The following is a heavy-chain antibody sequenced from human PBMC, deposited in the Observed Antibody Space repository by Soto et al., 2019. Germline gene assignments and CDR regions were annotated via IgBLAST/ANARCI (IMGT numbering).Heavy chain of an antibody. CDR3: CRGQLVPLYYYYYGMDV. V-gene: IGHV3-30*03. D-gene: IGHD6-6*01. CDR2: ISYDGSNK. Sequence: GGSLRLSCAASGFTFSSYGMHWVRQAPGKGLEWVAVISYDGSNKYYADSVKGRFTISRDNSKNTLYLQMNSLRAEDTAVYYCCRGQLVPLYYYYYGMDVWGQGTTVTVSS. J-gene: IGHJ6*02. CDR1: GFTFSSYG.